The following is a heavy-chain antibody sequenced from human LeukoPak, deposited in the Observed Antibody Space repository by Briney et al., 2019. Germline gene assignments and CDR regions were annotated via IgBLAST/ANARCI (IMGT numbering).Heavy chain of an antibody. CDR3: ASQSPYDYGDFFDY. V-gene: IGHV4-39*07. J-gene: IGHJ4*02. CDR2: IYYSGST. Sequence: PSETLSLTCTVSGGSISSSSYYWGWIRQPPGKGLEWIGSIYYSGSTYYNPSLKSRVTISVDTSKNQFSLKLSSVTAADTAVYYCASQSPYDYGDFFDYWGQGTLVTVSS. D-gene: IGHD4-17*01. CDR1: GGSISSSSYY.